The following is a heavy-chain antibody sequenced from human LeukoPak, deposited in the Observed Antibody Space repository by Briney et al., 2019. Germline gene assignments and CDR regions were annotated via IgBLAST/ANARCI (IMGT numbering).Heavy chain of an antibody. CDR3: ARGGIAVAVDY. J-gene: IGHJ4*02. Sequence: GESLKISCKSSGYSFTSYWIAWLRHMPGKGLEWMGIIYPGDSDTRYSPSFQGQVTISADKSISTAYLQWSSLKASDTAMYYCARGGIAVAVDYWGQGTLVTVSS. CDR2: IYPGDSDT. D-gene: IGHD6-19*01. V-gene: IGHV5-51*01. CDR1: GYSFTSYW.